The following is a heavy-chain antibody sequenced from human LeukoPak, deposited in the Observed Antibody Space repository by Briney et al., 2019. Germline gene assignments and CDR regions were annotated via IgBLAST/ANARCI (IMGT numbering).Heavy chain of an antibody. V-gene: IGHV4-4*07. D-gene: IGHD2-15*01. CDR1: GGSISSYY. CDR3: ARLGPVAANLVGFDI. CDR2: IYTSGST. Sequence: SETLSLTCTVSGGSISSYYWSWIRQPAGKGLEWIGRIYTSGSTNYNPSLKSRVTMSVDTSKNQFSLKLSSVTAADTAVYYCARLGPVAANLVGFDIWGQGTMVTVSS. J-gene: IGHJ3*02.